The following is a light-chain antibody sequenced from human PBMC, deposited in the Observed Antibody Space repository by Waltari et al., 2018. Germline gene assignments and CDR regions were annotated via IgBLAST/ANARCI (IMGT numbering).Light chain of an antibody. CDR1: QGIRND. V-gene: IGKV1-6*01. CDR3: LQDYNYPRT. J-gene: IGKJ1*01. CDR2: AAS. Sequence: AIQMTQSPSSLSASVGDRITITCRASQGIRNDLGWYQQKPGRAPKLLIYAASSLQSGVPSRFSGSGSGTDFTLTISSLQPEDFATYYCLQDYNYPRTFGQGTKVEIK.